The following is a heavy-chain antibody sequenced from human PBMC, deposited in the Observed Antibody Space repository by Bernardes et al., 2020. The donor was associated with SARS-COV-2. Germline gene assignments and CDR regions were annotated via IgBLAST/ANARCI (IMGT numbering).Heavy chain of an antibody. D-gene: IGHD2-15*01. J-gene: IGHJ3*02. CDR1: GGSVSSANYY. V-gene: IGHV4-61*02. CDR2: IYSSGST. Sequence: SETLSLTCTVSGGSVSSANYYWTWIRQPAGKGLEWIGRIYSSGSTNYNPSLKSRVTISIDTSKNQFSLKLSSVTAADTAVYYCARDPPRGGNMAFDIWGQGTMVTVSS. CDR3: ARDPPRGGNMAFDI.